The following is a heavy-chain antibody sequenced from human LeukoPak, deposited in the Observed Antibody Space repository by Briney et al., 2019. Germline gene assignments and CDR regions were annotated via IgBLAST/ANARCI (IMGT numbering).Heavy chain of an antibody. D-gene: IGHD6-6*01. CDR2: INPNSGGT. V-gene: IGHV1-2*06. Sequence: ASVKVSCKASGYTFTGYYMHWVRQAPGQGLEWMGRINPNSGGTNYAQKFQGRVTMTRDTSISTAYMELSRLRSDDTAVYYCARDFWAACPEYYFDYWGQGTLVTVSS. J-gene: IGHJ4*02. CDR1: GYTFTGYY. CDR3: ARDFWAACPEYYFDY.